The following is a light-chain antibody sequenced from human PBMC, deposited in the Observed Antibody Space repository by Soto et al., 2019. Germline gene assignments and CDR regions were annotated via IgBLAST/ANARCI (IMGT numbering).Light chain of an antibody. CDR3: QTWGTGSVV. V-gene: IGLV4-69*01. Sequence: QPVLTQSPSASASLGASVKLTCTLSSGHSNFAITWHQQQPEKGPRYLMKLNSDGSHIKGDGIPGRFSGSSSGAERYLTISSLQSEDEADYYCQTWGTGSVVFGGGTKLTVL. J-gene: IGLJ3*02. CDR2: LNSDGSH. CDR1: SGHSNFA.